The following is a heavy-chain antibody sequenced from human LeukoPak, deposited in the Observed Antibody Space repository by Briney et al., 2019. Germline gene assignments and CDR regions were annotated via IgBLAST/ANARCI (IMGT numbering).Heavy chain of an antibody. J-gene: IGHJ4*02. D-gene: IGHD6-13*01. CDR3: ARGTGSRAAAGPEFDY. V-gene: IGHV1-2*02. CDR2: INPNSGGT. Sequence: ASVKVSCKASGYTFTGYYMHWVRQAPGQGLEWMGWINPNSGGTNYAQKFQGRVTMTRDTSISTAYMELSRLRSDDTAVYYCARGTGSRAAAGPEFDYWGQGTLVTVSS. CDR1: GYTFTGYY.